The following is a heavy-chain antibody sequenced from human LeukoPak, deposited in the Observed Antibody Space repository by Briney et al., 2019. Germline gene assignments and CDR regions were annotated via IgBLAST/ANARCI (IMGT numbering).Heavy chain of an antibody. CDR2: ISGSGGST. Sequence: GGSLRLSCAASGFTFSSYAMSWVRQAPGKGLEWVSAISGSGGSTYYADSVKGRFTISRDNSKNTVYLQLNSLRAEDTAVYYCAKDLMSIKALIPWDYWGQGTLVTVSP. V-gene: IGHV3-23*01. J-gene: IGHJ4*02. CDR1: GFTFSSYA. D-gene: IGHD2-21*01. CDR3: AKDLMSIKALIPWDY.